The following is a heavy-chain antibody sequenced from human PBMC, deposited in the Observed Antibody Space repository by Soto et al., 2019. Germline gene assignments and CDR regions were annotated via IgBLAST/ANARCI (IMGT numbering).Heavy chain of an antibody. CDR2: IRSKANNYAT. CDR1: GFTFSGSA. V-gene: IGHV3-73*02. CDR3: TNAQVYYGMDV. Sequence: EVQLVESGGGLVQPGGSLKLSCAASGFTFSGSAVHWVRQASGKGLEWVGRIRSKANNYATAYAASVQGRFTIFRDDLKNTAYLQMNRLKSEDTAVYYCTNAQVYYGMDVWGQGTTVTVSS. J-gene: IGHJ6*02.